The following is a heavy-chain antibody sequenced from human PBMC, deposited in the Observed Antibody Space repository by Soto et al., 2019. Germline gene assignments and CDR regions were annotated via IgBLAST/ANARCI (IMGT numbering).Heavy chain of an antibody. CDR1: GGSMSSHY. CDR3: ARADPDASVGY. D-gene: IGHD3-16*01. V-gene: IGHV4-59*11. Sequence: LTCTVSGGSMSSHYWTWLRQPPGKGLEWIAYLSYSWSTYYNPALKSRVTISADTSRNQFSLKLSSVIAADTAVYYCARADPDASVGYWGQGTLVTVSS. CDR2: LSYSWST. J-gene: IGHJ4*02.